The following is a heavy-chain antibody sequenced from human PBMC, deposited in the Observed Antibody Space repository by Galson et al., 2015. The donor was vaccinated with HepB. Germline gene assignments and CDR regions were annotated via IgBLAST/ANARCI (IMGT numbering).Heavy chain of an antibody. D-gene: IGHD6-13*01. Sequence: PALVKPTQTLTLTCTFSGFSLSTSGMCVSWIHQPPGKALEWLALIDWDADKYYSTSLKTRLTISKDTSKNQVVLTMTNMDPVDTATYYCARGSGSSWYPVPTEFDYWGQGTLVTVSS. CDR1: GFSLSTSGMC. CDR2: IDWDADK. J-gene: IGHJ4*02. CDR3: ARGSGSSWYPVPTEFDY. V-gene: IGHV2-70*01.